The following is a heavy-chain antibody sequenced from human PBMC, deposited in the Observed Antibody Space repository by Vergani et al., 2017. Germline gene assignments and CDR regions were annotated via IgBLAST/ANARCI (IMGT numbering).Heavy chain of an antibody. CDR2: LTWNGGRT. D-gene: IGHD5-12*01. Sequence: EVQLVESGGGVVRPGGSLRLSCAASGFTFDDYGMTWVRQAPGKGLEWVSGLTWNGGRTSYADSVKGRFTISRDNAKKSLYLQMNSLRAEDTAVYYCARDSWRRDYYYYYGMDVWGQGTTVTVSS. CDR3: ARDSWRRDYYYYYGMDV. V-gene: IGHV3-20*04. CDR1: GFTFDDYG. J-gene: IGHJ6*02.